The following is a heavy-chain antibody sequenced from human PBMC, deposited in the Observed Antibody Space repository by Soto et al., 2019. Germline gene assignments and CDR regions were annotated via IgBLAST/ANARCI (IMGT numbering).Heavy chain of an antibody. CDR2: IWYDGSNK. CDR3: ARDPLRIAVTESGGMDV. J-gene: IGHJ6*02. D-gene: IGHD6-19*01. V-gene: IGHV3-33*01. CDR1: GFTFSSYG. Sequence: QVRLVESGGGVVQPGRSLRLSCAASGFTFSSYGMHWVRQAPGKGLEWVAVIWYDGSNKYYADSVKGRFTISRDNSKNTMYLQMNSLRAEGTAVYYCARDPLRIAVTESGGMDVWGQGTTVTVSS.